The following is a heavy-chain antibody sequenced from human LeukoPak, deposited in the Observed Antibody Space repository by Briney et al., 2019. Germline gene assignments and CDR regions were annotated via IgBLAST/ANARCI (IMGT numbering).Heavy chain of an antibody. D-gene: IGHD5-18*01. CDR3: ARDGGDTAMAAVFDY. V-gene: IGHV3-53*01. CDR1: GFTVSSNY. Sequence: GGSLRLSCAASGFTVSSNYMSWVRQAPGKGLEWVSVIYSGGSTYYADSVKGRFTISRDISKNTLYLQMNSLRAEDTAVYYCARDGGDTAMAAVFDYWGQGTLDTVSS. CDR2: IYSGGST. J-gene: IGHJ4*02.